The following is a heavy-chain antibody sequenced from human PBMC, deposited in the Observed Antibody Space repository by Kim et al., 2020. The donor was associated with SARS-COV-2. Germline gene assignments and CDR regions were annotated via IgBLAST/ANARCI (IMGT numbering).Heavy chain of an antibody. J-gene: IGHJ4*02. Sequence: SETLSLTCTVSGGSISSSSYYWGWIRQPPGKGLEWIGSIYYSGSTYYNPSLKSRVTISVDTSKNQFSLKLSSVTAADTAVYYCARFLWFGEPHSYYFDYWGQGTLVTVSS. CDR1: GGSISSSSYY. CDR2: IYYSGST. CDR3: ARFLWFGEPHSYYFDY. D-gene: IGHD3-10*01. V-gene: IGHV4-39*01.